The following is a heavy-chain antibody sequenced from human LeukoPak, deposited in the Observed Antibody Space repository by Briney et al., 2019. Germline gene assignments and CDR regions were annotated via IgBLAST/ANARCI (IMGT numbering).Heavy chain of an antibody. J-gene: IGHJ4*02. CDR2: ISSSGSTI. CDR1: GFTFSTYT. V-gene: IGHV3-48*04. D-gene: IGHD3-9*01. Sequence: PGGSLRLSCAASGFTFSTYTMNWVRQAPGKGLEWVSYISSSGSTIYYADSVKGRFTISRDNAKNSLSLQMNSLRAEDTAVYYCARGPFPSDYDILTAYYTGHYFDYWGQGTLVTVSS. CDR3: ARGPFPSDYDILTAYYTGHYFDY.